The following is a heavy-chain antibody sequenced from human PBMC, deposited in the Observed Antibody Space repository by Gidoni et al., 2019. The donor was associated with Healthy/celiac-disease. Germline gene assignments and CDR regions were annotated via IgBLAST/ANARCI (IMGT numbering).Heavy chain of an antibody. V-gene: IGHV4-61*02. D-gene: IGHD4-17*01. CDR3: AREEGMTTVTTFDY. Sequence: QVQLQESGPGLVKPSQTLSLTCTVSGGSISSCSYYWSWIRQPAGKGLEWIGRIYTSGSTNYNPSLKSRVTISVDTSKNQFSLKLSSVTAADTAVYYCAREEGMTTVTTFDYWGQGTLVTVSS. CDR1: GGSISSCSYY. J-gene: IGHJ4*02. CDR2: IYTSGST.